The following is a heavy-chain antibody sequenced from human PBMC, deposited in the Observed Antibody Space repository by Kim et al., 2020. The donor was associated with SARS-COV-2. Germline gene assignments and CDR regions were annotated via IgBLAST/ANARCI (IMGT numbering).Heavy chain of an antibody. D-gene: IGHD3-10*01. V-gene: IGHV3-48*02. Sequence: GGSLRLSCAASGFTFSSYSMNWVRQAPGKGLEWVSYISSSSSTIYYADSVKGRFTISRDNAKNSLYLQMNSLRDEDTAVYYCASLLYGSGSYYNVAGNYYYGMDVWGQGTTVTVSS. CDR1: GFTFSSYS. CDR2: ISSSSSTI. J-gene: IGHJ6*02. CDR3: ASLLYGSGSYYNVAGNYYYGMDV.